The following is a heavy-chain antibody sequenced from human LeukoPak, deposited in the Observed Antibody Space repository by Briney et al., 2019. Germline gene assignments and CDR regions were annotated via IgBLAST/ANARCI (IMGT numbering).Heavy chain of an antibody. Sequence: SETLSLTCSVPGYSISSGYYWGWIRQPPGKGLEWIGSIYHSGSTYYNPSLKSRVTISVDTSKNQFSLKLSSVTAADTAVYYCARLWRYAFDIWGQGTMVTVSS. CDR2: IYHSGST. J-gene: IGHJ3*02. CDR1: GYSISSGYY. V-gene: IGHV4-38-2*01. CDR3: ARLWRYAFDI. D-gene: IGHD1-1*01.